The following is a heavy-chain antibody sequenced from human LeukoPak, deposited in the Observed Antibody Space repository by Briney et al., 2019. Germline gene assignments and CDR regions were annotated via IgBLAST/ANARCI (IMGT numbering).Heavy chain of an antibody. CDR1: GLTFSSYA. CDR2: ISYDGSNK. CDR3: ARDLAAMGSFDY. V-gene: IGHV3-30-3*01. Sequence: GGSLRLSCVASGLTFSSYAMHWVRQAPGKGLEWVAVISYDGSNKYYADSVKGRFTISRDNSKNTLYLQMNSLRAEDTAVYYCARDLAAMGSFDYWGQGTLVTVSS. J-gene: IGHJ4*02. D-gene: IGHD5-18*01.